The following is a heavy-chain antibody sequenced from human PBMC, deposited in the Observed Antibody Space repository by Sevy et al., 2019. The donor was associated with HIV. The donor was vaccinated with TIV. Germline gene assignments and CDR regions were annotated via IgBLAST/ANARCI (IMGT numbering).Heavy chain of an antibody. CDR3: AKGDTSFYGMDV. V-gene: IGHV3-23*01. CDR2: ISGSGGST. D-gene: IGHD5-18*01. J-gene: IGHJ6*02. CDR1: GFTFGTYT. Sequence: GESLKISCAASGFTFGTYTMNWVRQAPGKGLEWVSAISGSGGSTYHTDSVKGRFTISRDNSKTTLYLQMNSLRAEDTAVYYCAKGDTSFYGMDVWGQGTTVTVSS.